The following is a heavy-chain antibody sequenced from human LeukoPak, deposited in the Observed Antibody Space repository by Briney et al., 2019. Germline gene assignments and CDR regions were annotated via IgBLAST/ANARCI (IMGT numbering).Heavy chain of an antibody. CDR2: IYSGGST. V-gene: IGHV3-66*01. CDR1: GFTVSSNY. D-gene: IGHD2-15*01. Sequence: GSLRLSCAASGFTVSSNYMSWVRQAPGKGLEWVSVIYSGGSTYYADSVKGRFTISRDNSKNTLYLQMNSLRAEDTAVYYCARGFRRYCSGGSCYSESPDYWGQGTLVTVSS. CDR3: ARGFRRYCSGGSCYSESPDY. J-gene: IGHJ4*02.